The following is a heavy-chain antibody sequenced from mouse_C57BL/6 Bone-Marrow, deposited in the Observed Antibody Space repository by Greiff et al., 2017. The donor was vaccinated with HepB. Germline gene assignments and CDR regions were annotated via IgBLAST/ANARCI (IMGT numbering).Heavy chain of an antibody. J-gene: IGHJ1*03. D-gene: IGHD1-1*01. CDR1: GYTFTSYW. CDR3: ERGPTTPHWYFDV. Sequence: QVQLQQPGAELVKPGASVKLSCKASGYTFTSYWMHWVKQRPGQGLEWIGMIHPNSGSTNYNEKFKSKATLTVDKSSSTAYMQLSSLTSEDSAVYYCERGPTTPHWYFDVWGTGTTVTVSS. CDR2: IHPNSGST. V-gene: IGHV1-64*01.